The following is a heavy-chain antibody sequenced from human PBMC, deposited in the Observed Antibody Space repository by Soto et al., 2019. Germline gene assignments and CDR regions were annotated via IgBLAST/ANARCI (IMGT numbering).Heavy chain of an antibody. CDR1: GGTFSNDV. Sequence: QVQLVQSGTEVKKPGSSVNVSCKASGGTFSNDVFTWVRQAPGQGLEWMGRVIPILDVANYAQKFRDRVRITADKSRSTAYMELNSLRSEDTAVYYCARETCSGGNCYCDYWGQGTLVTVSS. CDR2: VIPILDVA. J-gene: IGHJ4*02. CDR3: ARETCSGGNCYCDY. V-gene: IGHV1-69*04. D-gene: IGHD2-15*01.